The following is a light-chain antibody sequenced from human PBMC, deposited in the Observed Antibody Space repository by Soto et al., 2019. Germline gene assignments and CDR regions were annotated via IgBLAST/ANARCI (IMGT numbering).Light chain of an antibody. CDR1: SSDVGGYNY. J-gene: IGLJ1*01. CDR3: SSYAGSNIHYV. Sequence: QSALAQPPSASGSPGQSVTISCTGPSSDVGGYNYVSWYQQHPGKAPKLIIYEVSKRPSGVPDRFSGSKSGSTASLTVSGLQAEDEADYYCSSYAGSNIHYVFGTGTKVTVL. V-gene: IGLV2-8*01. CDR2: EVS.